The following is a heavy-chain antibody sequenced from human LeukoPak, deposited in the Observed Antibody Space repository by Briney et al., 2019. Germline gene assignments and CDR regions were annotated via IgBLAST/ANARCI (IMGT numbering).Heavy chain of an antibody. D-gene: IGHD6-13*01. CDR1: GFIFSTYG. CDR2: IWSDGSHK. Sequence: HPGRSLRLSCAASGFIFSTYGIHWVRQAPGKGLEWVAVIWSDGSHKYYADSVKGRFTIPRDNSKNTLYLQMNSLRAEDTAVYYCAKSSGGIAANNWFDPWGQGTLVTVSS. CDR3: AKSSGGIAANNWFDP. V-gene: IGHV3-33*06. J-gene: IGHJ5*02.